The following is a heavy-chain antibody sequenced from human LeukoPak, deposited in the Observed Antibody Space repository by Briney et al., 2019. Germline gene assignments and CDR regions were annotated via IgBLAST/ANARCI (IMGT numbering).Heavy chain of an antibody. CDR1: GGSISSGGYY. V-gene: IGHV4-30-2*01. CDR2: INHSGST. J-gene: IGHJ5*02. D-gene: IGHD2-2*02. Sequence: KPSQTLFLTCTVSGGSISSGGYYWSWIRQPPGKGLEWIGEINHSGSTNYNPSLKSRVTISVDTSKNQFSLKLSSVTAADTAVYYCARRAQNPGRAAIFKGPWFDPWGQGTLVTVSS. CDR3: ARRAQNPGRAAIFKGPWFDP.